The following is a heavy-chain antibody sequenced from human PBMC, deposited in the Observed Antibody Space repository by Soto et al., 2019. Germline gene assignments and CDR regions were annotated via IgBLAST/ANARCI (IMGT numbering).Heavy chain of an antibody. CDR3: ASRDPGTSVDY. CDR1: GVSFTSNNG. D-gene: IGHD1-7*01. CDR2: IYRTGST. J-gene: IGHJ4*02. Sequence: PSETLSLSCSVYGVSFTSNNGWTWVRQPPGQGLEWIGEIYRTGSTDYNPSLKSRVTISLDKSENQFSLKVTSLTAADTAVYYCASRDPGTSVDYWGQGTLVTVSS. V-gene: IGHV4-4*02.